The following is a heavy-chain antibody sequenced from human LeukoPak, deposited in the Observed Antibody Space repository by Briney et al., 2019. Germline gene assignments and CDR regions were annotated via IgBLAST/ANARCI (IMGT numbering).Heavy chain of an antibody. J-gene: IGHJ6*03. CDR1: DGSISSSSYY. Sequence: PSETLSLTCTVSDGSISSSSYYWGWIRQPPGKGLEWIRSIYYGSVFYSVSTYYNPSLKSRVTMSGDTSKNQFSLKLSSVTAADTAAYYCARLGYCSGGSCYYYYYMDVWGKGTTVTVSS. CDR2: IYYGSVFYSVST. V-gene: IGHV4-39*07. D-gene: IGHD2-15*01. CDR3: ARLGYCSGGSCYYYYYMDV.